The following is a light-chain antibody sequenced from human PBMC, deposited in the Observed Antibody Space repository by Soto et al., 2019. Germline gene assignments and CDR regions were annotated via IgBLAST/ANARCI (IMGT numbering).Light chain of an antibody. CDR3: QSYDGGLGVSKI. CDR2: SNN. J-gene: IGLJ2*01. V-gene: IGLV1-40*01. Sequence: QSVLTQPPPVSGAPGQRVTISCTGSSSNIGAGYDVHWYQQLPRTAPKLLIYSNNNRPSGVPDRFSGSRSGTSASLAITGLQPEDEADYYCQSYDGGLGVSKIFGGGTKLTVL. CDR1: SSNIGAGYD.